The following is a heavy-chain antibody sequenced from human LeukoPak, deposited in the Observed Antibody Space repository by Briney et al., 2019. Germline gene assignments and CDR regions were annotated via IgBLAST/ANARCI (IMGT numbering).Heavy chain of an antibody. CDR2: IYYSGST. V-gene: IGHV4-39*07. Sequence: PSETLSLTCTVSGGSISSSSYYWGWIRQPPGKGLEWIGSIYYSGSTYYNPSLKSRVTISVDTSKNQFSLKLSSVTAADTAVYYCARVGYCSGGSCSPVDYWGQGTLVTVSS. CDR3: ARVGYCSGGSCSPVDY. J-gene: IGHJ4*02. D-gene: IGHD2-15*01. CDR1: GGSISSSSYY.